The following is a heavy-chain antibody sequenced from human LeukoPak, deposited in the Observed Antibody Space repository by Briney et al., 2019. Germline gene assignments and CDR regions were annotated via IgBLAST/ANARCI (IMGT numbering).Heavy chain of an antibody. J-gene: IGHJ4*02. Sequence: GGSLRLPCAASGFTFSSYAMSWVRQAPGKGLEWVSAISGSGGSTYYADSVKGRFTISRDNSKNTLYLQMNSLRAEDTAVYYCAKDPGDSSSWYDYWGQGTLVTVSS. V-gene: IGHV3-23*01. CDR2: ISGSGGST. CDR1: GFTFSSYA. D-gene: IGHD6-13*01. CDR3: AKDPGDSSSWYDY.